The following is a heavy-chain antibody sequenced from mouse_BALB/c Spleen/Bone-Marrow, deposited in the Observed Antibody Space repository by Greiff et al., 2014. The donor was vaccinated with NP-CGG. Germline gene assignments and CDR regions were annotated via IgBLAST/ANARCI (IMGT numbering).Heavy chain of an antibody. D-gene: IGHD3-1*01. CDR2: IDPYNGGT. Sequence: EVQVVESGPELVKPGASVKVSCKASGYSFTDYNMYWVKQSHGKSLEWIGYIDPYNGGTSYNQKFKDKATLTVDKSSSTAFMHLNSLTSEDSAVYYCASYHSSGYAMDYWGQGTSVTVSS. CDR1: GYSFTDYN. V-gene: IGHV1S135*01. J-gene: IGHJ4*01. CDR3: ASYHSSGYAMDY.